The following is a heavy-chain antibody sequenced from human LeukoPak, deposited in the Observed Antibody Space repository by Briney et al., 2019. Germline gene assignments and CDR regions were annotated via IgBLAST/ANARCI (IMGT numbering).Heavy chain of an antibody. CDR1: GFTFSSYG. V-gene: IGHV3-23*01. CDR2: ISGSGGSA. Sequence: GGSLRLSCAASGFTFSSYGMSWVRQAPGKGLEWVSAISGSGGSAYYADSVKGRFTISRDNSKNTLYLQMNSLRAEDTAVYYCAKGGYSYEPVDYWGQGTLVTVSS. J-gene: IGHJ4*02. D-gene: IGHD5-18*01. CDR3: AKGGYSYEPVDY.